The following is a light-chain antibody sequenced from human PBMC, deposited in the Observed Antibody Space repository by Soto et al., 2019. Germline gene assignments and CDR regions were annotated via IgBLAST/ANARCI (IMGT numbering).Light chain of an antibody. V-gene: IGLV2-14*01. CDR2: DVS. CDR3: SSYTSSSTLDV. Sequence: SLLTQPAPVSGSPGQSITISCTGTSREVGGYNYVSWYQQHPGKAPKLMIYDVSSRPSGVSIRFSGSKSGNTASLTISGLQAEDEADYYCSSYTSSSTLDVFGTGTKVTVL. CDR1: SREVGGYNY. J-gene: IGLJ1*01.